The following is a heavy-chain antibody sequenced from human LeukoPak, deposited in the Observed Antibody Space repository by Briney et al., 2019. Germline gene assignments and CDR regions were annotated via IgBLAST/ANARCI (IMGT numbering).Heavy chain of an antibody. CDR3: ARRWVYYYDSSGYYDY. V-gene: IGHV4-30-2*01. CDR2: IYHSGST. Sequence: PSQTLSLTLAVSGGSISSGGYSWSWIRQPPGNGLEWIGYIYHSGSTYYNPSLKSRVTISVDTSKNQFSLKLSSVTAADTAIYYCARRWVYYYDSSGYYDYWDQGTLVTVSS. D-gene: IGHD3-22*01. CDR1: GGSISSGGYS. J-gene: IGHJ4*02.